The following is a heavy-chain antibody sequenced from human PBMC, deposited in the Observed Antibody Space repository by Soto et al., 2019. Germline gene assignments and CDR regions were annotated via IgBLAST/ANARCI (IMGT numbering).Heavy chain of an antibody. Sequence: ASVKVSCKASGYTFASCYMRWVRQAPGQGLEWMGIINLSGGSTSYAQKFQGRVTMTRDTSTSTVYMELSSLRSEDTAVYYCARDFPLNYYDSSGPGAFDIWGQGTMVTVSS. CDR3: ARDFPLNYYDSSGPGAFDI. CDR2: INLSGGST. V-gene: IGHV1-46*01. CDR1: GYTFASCY. J-gene: IGHJ3*02. D-gene: IGHD3-22*01.